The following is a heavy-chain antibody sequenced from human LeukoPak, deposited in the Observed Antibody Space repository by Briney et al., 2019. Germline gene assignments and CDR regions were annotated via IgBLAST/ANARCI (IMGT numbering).Heavy chain of an antibody. CDR3: ARVPPQWLPNRDAFDI. V-gene: IGHV3-66*01. Sequence: PGGSLRLSCAASGFTFSIYDMYWIRQSPGKGLECVSVISRGGISYYADSVKGRFTISRDNSKNTLYLQMNSLRAEDTAVYYCARVPPQWLPNRDAFDIWGQGTMVTVSS. J-gene: IGHJ3*02. CDR1: GFTFSIYD. D-gene: IGHD6-19*01. CDR2: ISRGGIS.